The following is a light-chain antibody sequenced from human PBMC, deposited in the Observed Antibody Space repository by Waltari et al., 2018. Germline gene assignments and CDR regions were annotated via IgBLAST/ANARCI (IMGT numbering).Light chain of an antibody. CDR2: DAS. CDR1: QDISNY. CDR3: QQYDNRPPFP. V-gene: IGKV1-33*01. J-gene: IGKJ3*01. Sequence: DIQMTPSPSSLSASVGDRVTITCQASQDISNYLNWYQQKPGKAPKLLIYDASNLETGVPSRFSGSGSGTDFTFTISSLQPEDLATYYCQQYDNRPPFPFGPGTKVDI.